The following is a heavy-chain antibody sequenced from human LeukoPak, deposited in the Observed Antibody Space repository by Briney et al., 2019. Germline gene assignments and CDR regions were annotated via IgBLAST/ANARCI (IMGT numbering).Heavy chain of an antibody. CDR1: GYTFTSYG. CDR3: ARVQVVVAANWFDP. CDR2: ISAYNGNT. J-gene: IGHJ5*02. D-gene: IGHD2-15*01. Sequence: GASVKVSCKASGYTFTSYGIRWVRQAPGQGLEWMGWISAYNGNTNYAQKFQGRVTMTTDTSTSTAYMELRSLRSDDTAVYYCARVQVVVAANWFDPWGQGTLVTVSS. V-gene: IGHV1-18*01.